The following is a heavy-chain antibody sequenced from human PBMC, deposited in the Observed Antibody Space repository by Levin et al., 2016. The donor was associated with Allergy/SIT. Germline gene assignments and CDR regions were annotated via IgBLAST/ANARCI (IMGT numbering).Heavy chain of an antibody. Sequence: GGSLRLSCAASGFTFRRSWMHWVRQAPGKGLVWVSRINSDGSSTNYADSVKGRFTISRDNAKNTLYLQMNSLRAEDTAVYYCARGAYYDFWSEGGMDVWGQGTTVTVSS. D-gene: IGHD3-3*01. J-gene: IGHJ6*02. CDR3: ARGAYYDFWSEGGMDV. V-gene: IGHV3-74*01. CDR1: GFTFRRSW. CDR2: INSDGSST.